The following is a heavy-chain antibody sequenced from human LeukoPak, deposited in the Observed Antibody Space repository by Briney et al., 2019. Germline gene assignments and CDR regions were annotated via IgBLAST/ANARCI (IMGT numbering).Heavy chain of an antibody. Sequence: GGSLRLSCAASGFTFISYGMHWVRQAPGKGLVWVSRINSDGSRTNYADSVKGRFTISRDNAKNTLFLQMSSLRAEDTGIYYCVRAMGSIVDFWGQGTLVTVSS. CDR1: GFTFISYG. D-gene: IGHD6-6*01. CDR3: VRAMGSIVDF. V-gene: IGHV3-74*01. CDR2: INSDGSRT. J-gene: IGHJ4*02.